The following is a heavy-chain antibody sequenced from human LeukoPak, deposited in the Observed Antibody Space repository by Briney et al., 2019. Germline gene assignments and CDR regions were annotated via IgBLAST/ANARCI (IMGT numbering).Heavy chain of an antibody. CDR2: ISAYNGNT. CDR1: GYTFTSYG. D-gene: IGHD3-10*01. J-gene: IGHJ1*01. V-gene: IGHV1-18*01. CDR3: ARDPRYYYGSGSYYSRDEYFQH. Sequence: ASVKVSCMASGYTFTSYGISWVRQAPGQGLEWMGWISAYNGNTNYAQKLQGRVTMTTDTSTSTAYMELRSLRSDDTAVYYCARDPRYYYGSGSYYSRDEYFQHWGQGTLVTVSS.